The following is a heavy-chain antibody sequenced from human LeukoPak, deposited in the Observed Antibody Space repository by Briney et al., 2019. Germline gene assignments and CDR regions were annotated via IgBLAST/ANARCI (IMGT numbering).Heavy chain of an antibody. J-gene: IGHJ4*02. V-gene: IGHV1-69*04. CDR2: IIPILGIA. CDR1: GGTFSSYA. CDR3: ARVDTAMVIDY. D-gene: IGHD5-18*01. Sequence: SVKVSCKASGGTFSSYAISWVRQAPGQGPEWMGRIIPILGIAIYAQKFQGRVTITADKSTSTAYMELSSLRSEDTAVYYCARVDTAMVIDYWGQGTLVTVSS.